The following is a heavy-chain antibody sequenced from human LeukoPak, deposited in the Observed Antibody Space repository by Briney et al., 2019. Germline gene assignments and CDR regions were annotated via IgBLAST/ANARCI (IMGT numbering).Heavy chain of an antibody. J-gene: IGHJ4*02. D-gene: IGHD5-18*01. Sequence: GGSLRLSCAASGFTVSNNYVAWVREAPGKGLEWVSVTYTGGNSYYADSVKGRFTISRDISNNTLYLQMNSLTAGDTAVYFCARDEDPVRGRYSYGNFHWGQGTLVTVSS. V-gene: IGHV3-66*01. CDR1: GFTVSNNY. CDR3: ARDEDPVRGRYSYGNFH. CDR2: TYTGGNS.